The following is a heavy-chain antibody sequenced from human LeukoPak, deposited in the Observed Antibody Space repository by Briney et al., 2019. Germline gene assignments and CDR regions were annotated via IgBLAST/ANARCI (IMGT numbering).Heavy chain of an antibody. Sequence: SQTLSLTCTDSGGSISSGSYYWSWIRQPAGKGLEWIGRIYTSGSTNYNPSLKSRVTISVDTSENQFSLKLSSVTAADTAVYYCARAWSSGWGPWGQGTLVTVSS. CDR3: ARAWSSGWGP. CDR1: GGSISSGSYY. V-gene: IGHV4-61*02. CDR2: IYTSGST. J-gene: IGHJ5*02. D-gene: IGHD6-19*01.